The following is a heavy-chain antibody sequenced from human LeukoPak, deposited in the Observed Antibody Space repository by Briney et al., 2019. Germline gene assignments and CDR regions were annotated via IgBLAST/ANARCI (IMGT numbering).Heavy chain of an antibody. J-gene: IGHJ5*02. CDR3: ARAVVVVAATFPYNWFDP. D-gene: IGHD2-15*01. CDR1: GGTFSSYA. CDR2: IIPIFGTA. Sequence: ASVKVSCKASGGTFSSYAISWVRQAPGQGLEWMGGIIPIFGTANYAQKFQGRVTITADESTSTAYMELSSLRSEDTAVYYCARAVVVVAATFPYNWFDPWGQGTLVTVSS. V-gene: IGHV1-69*13.